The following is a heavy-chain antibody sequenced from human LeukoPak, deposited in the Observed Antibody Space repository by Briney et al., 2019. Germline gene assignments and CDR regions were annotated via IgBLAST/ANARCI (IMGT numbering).Heavy chain of an antibody. CDR3: ERQGTQWEVLPIEIDY. CDR2: IYPSDSYT. CDR1: GYSFTSYW. Sequence: GESLKISCKGPGYSFTSYWITWVRQMPGKGLGWMGRIYPSDSYTNYSQSFQGRVTFSTAKYISTAYLEWNSLKASDNATYYCERQGTQWEVLPIEIDYWGQGPLVTVSS. V-gene: IGHV5-10-1*01. J-gene: IGHJ4*02. D-gene: IGHD1-26*01.